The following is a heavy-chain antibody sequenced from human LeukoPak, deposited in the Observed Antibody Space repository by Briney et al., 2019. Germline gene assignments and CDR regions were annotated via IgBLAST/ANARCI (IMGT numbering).Heavy chain of an antibody. D-gene: IGHD2-21*02. CDR1: GGSISSYY. CDR2: IYYSGST. Sequence: SETLSLTCTVSGGSISSYYWSWIRQPPGKGLEWIGYIYYSGSTNYNPSLKSRVTISVDTSKNQFSLKLSSVTAADTAVYYCARATTILYGMDVWGQGTTVTVSS. CDR3: ARATTILYGMDV. J-gene: IGHJ6*02. V-gene: IGHV4-59*08.